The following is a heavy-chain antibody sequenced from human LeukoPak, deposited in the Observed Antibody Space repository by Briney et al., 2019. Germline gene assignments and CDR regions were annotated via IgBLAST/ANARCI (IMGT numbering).Heavy chain of an antibody. V-gene: IGHV3-7*04. CDR1: GFTFSSYW. J-gene: IGHJ4*02. Sequence: GGSLRLSCAASGFTFSSYWMNWVRQAPGKGLEWVANINQDGSAEYSVDSVTGRFTISRDNAKNSLYLQMNSLRAEDTAVYYCARDTSRNDLDYWGQGALVTVSS. CDR2: INQDGSAE. D-gene: IGHD1-1*01. CDR3: ARDTSRNDLDY.